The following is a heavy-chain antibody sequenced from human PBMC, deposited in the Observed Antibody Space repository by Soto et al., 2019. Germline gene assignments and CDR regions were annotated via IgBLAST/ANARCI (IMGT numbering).Heavy chain of an antibody. CDR1: GDSVSSDSVA. Sequence: SQTLSLTCANSGDSVSSDSVAWNWIRQSPSRGLEWLGRTYYRSWWNNDYSSSVRSRMTINVDTSKNQFSLQLKSVTPEDTAVYYCARAATNYYDNSGYYAFGYWGQGTLVTVSS. CDR2: TYYRSWWNN. J-gene: IGHJ4*02. CDR3: ARAATNYYDNSGYYAFGY. D-gene: IGHD3-22*01. V-gene: IGHV6-1*01.